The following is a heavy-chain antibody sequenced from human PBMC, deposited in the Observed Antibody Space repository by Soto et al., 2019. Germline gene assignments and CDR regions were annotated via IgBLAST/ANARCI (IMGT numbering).Heavy chain of an antibody. CDR3: ARGRRLRFLEWSQAGMDV. V-gene: IGHV1-18*01. D-gene: IGHD3-3*01. CDR2: ISAYNGNT. CDR1: GYTFTSYG. Sequence: ASVKVSCKASGYTFTSYGISWVRQAPGQGLEWMGWISAYNGNTNYAQKLQGRVTMTTDTSTSTAYMELRSLRSDDTAVYYCARGRRLRFLEWSQAGMDVWGQGTTVPVSS. J-gene: IGHJ6*02.